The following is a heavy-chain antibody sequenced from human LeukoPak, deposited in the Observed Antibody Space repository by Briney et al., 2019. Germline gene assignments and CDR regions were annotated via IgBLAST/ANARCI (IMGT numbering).Heavy chain of an antibody. Sequence: GGSLRLSCAASGFTFSSYSMNWVRQAPGKGLEWVSSISSIPSYIYYADSVKGRFTISRDNAKNSLYPQMNSLRAEDTAVYYCARGLRYSSGWSPGYFDYWGQGTLVTVSS. D-gene: IGHD6-19*01. V-gene: IGHV3-21*01. CDR1: GFTFSSYS. J-gene: IGHJ4*02. CDR2: ISSIPSYI. CDR3: ARGLRYSSGWSPGYFDY.